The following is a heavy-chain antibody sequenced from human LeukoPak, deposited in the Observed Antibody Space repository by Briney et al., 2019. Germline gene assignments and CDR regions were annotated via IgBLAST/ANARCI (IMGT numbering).Heavy chain of an antibody. Sequence: GESLKISCKGSGYDFTGYWIGWVRQMPGKGLDWMGIIYPGDSDTKYSPSFQGQVTISADTSINTAFLQWSSLKASDTAMYYCARGYYDFWSGSYTGALYFDSWGQGTLVSVSS. CDR2: IYPGDSDT. CDR1: GYDFTGYW. J-gene: IGHJ4*02. D-gene: IGHD3-3*01. V-gene: IGHV5-51*01. CDR3: ARGYYDFWSGSYTGALYFDS.